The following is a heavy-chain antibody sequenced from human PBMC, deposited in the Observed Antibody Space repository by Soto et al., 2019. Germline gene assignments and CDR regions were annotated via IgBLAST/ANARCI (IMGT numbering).Heavy chain of an antibody. J-gene: IGHJ6*02. D-gene: IGHD3-3*01. CDR3: ARGDYDFWSGYYTTDGMDV. CDR2: IYYSGST. Sequence: QVQLQESRPGLVKPSQTLSLTCTVSGGSISSGGYYWSWIRQHPGKGLEWIGYIYYSGSTYYNPSLKSRVTISVDTSKNQFSLKLSSVTAADTAVYYCARGDYDFWSGYYTTDGMDVWGQGTTVTVSS. CDR1: GGSISSGGYY. V-gene: IGHV4-31*03.